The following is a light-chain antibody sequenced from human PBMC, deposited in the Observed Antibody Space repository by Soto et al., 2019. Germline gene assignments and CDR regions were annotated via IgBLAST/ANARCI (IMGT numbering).Light chain of an antibody. CDR1: QSVSSY. CDR3: QQRSNWPPRLT. Sequence: EIVLSQSPGTLSLSPGERATLLCRASQSVSSYLAWYQQKPGQAPRLLIYDASNRATGIPARFSGSGSGTDFTLTISSLEPEDFAVYYCQQRSNWPPRLTFGGGTMVDIK. CDR2: DAS. V-gene: IGKV3-11*01. J-gene: IGKJ4*01.